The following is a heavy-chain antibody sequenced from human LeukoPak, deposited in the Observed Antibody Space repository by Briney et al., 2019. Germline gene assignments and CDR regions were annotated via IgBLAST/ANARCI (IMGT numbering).Heavy chain of an antibody. CDR2: ISSSSSYI. D-gene: IGHD3-22*01. CDR3: ARDFYDSSGSLRANAFDI. V-gene: IGHV3-21*01. J-gene: IGHJ3*02. Sequence: PGRSLRLSCAASGFTFSSYGMHWVRQAPGKGLEWVSSISSSSSYIYYADSVKGRFTISRDNAKNSLYLQMNSLRAEDTAVYYCARDFYDSSGSLRANAFDIWGQGTMVTVSS. CDR1: GFTFSSYG.